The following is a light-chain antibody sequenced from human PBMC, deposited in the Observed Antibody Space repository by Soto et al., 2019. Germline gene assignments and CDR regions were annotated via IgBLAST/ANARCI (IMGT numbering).Light chain of an antibody. J-gene: IGKJ1*01. CDR2: DAS. CDR1: QSISGW. CDR3: QQYNSYWT. V-gene: IGKV1-5*01. Sequence: DIQMTQSPSTLSASVGDRVTITCRASQSISGWLAWYQQKPGKAPNLLIYDASSLESGFPSRFSGSGSGTEFTLTISSLQPDDFATYYCQQYNSYWTFGQGTKVDIK.